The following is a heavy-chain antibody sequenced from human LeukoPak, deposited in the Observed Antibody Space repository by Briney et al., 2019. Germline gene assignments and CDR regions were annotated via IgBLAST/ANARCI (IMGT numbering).Heavy chain of an antibody. Sequence: SVKVSCKASGDTFGTFSFNWVRQAPSEGLEWLGGLTPLAGTPNYAQKFQGRLTISADKSTSTVYMELSRLTSEDTAVYFCAKFWSGYYTDWGQGTLVTVSS. D-gene: IGHD3-3*01. J-gene: IGHJ4*02. CDR2: LTPLAGTP. CDR1: GDTFGTFS. V-gene: IGHV1-69*06. CDR3: AKFWSGYYTD.